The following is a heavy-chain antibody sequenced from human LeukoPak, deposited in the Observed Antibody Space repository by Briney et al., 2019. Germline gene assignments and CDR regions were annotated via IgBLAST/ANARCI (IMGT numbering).Heavy chain of an antibody. CDR1: GGSIRSYY. CDR3: ARGIGRFGELSRNYYYYYGMDV. V-gene: IGHV4-59*01. CDR2: IYDSGRT. J-gene: IGHJ6*02. Sequence: SETLSLTCNVSGGSIRSYYWSWIRQPPGKGLEWIGYIYDSGRTIYNPSLKSRVTISVDMSKNQFSLKLSSVTAADTAVYYCARGIGRFGELSRNYYYYYGMDVWGQGTTVTVSS. D-gene: IGHD3-10*01.